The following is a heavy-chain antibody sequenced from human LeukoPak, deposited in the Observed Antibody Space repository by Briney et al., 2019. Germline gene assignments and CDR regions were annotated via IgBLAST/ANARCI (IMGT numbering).Heavy chain of an antibody. CDR1: GFTFSSYS. J-gene: IGHJ4*02. V-gene: IGHV3-21*01. Sequence: PGGSLRLSCAASGFTFSSYSMNWVRQAPGKGLEWVSSISSSSSYIYYADSVKGRFTISRDNAKNSLYLQVNSLRAEDTAVYYCARVGRGALRYFDWLWIDYWGQGTLVTVSS. CDR3: ARVGRGALRYFDWLWIDY. CDR2: ISSSSSYI. D-gene: IGHD3-9*01.